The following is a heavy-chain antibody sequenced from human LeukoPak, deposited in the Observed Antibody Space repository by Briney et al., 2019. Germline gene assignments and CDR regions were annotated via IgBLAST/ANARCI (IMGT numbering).Heavy chain of an antibody. CDR2: ITSSQGRA. V-gene: IGHV3-23*01. J-gene: IGHJ5*01. D-gene: IGHD4-17*01. Sequence: GGSLRLSCAASGFTFSSFAMTWVRQVPGKGLEWVASITSSQGRAYTTDSVKGRFTISRDNSQSTLYLQMNNLRVEDTAVYYCSKDPNGDYIGAVDSWGQGTLVTVSS. CDR3: SKDPNGDYIGAVDS. CDR1: GFTFSSFA.